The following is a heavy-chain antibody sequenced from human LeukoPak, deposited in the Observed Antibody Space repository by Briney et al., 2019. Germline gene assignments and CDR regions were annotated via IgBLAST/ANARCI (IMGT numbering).Heavy chain of an antibody. CDR2: IYYSGST. CDR3: ARGPPSSGWSAPGYYYYYYYMDV. CDR1: GGSISSYY. Sequence: PSETLSLTCTVSGGSISSYYWSWIRQPPGKGLEWIGYIYYSGSTNYNPSLKSRVTISVDTSKNQFSLKLSSVHAAHTAVYYCARGPPSSGWSAPGYYYYYYYMDVWGKGTTVTVSS. V-gene: IGHV4-59*12. J-gene: IGHJ6*03. D-gene: IGHD6-19*01.